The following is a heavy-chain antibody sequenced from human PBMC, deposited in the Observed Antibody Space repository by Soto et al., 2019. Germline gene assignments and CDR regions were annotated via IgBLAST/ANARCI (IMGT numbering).Heavy chain of an antibody. V-gene: IGHV3-21*02. CDR3: ARDSLNTSPSDALDV. Sequence: EVQLVESGGAQVEPGRSLRLSCAASGFRLSAYTMNWVRQAPGKGLEWLVSITDTATYIYYSDSVRGRFSVSRDNARNSLFLQLNSLSAEDTAVYYCARDSLNTSPSDALDVWGQGTLVTVSS. CDR1: GFRLSAYT. J-gene: IGHJ3*01. CDR2: ITDTATYI.